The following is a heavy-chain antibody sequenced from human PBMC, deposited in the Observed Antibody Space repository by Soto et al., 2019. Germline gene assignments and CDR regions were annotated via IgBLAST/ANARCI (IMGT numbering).Heavy chain of an antibody. V-gene: IGHV4-39*07. J-gene: IGHJ5*02. Sequence: PSETLSLTCTASGDSIRSSSHYWAWNRQPPGKGLEWIGGFYYSGSPYYNHSLKSRVTISVGTSKNHFSLKLSSVTAADTAVYFCAREAYYYGSGSYSDWFDPWGQGTLVTVSS. D-gene: IGHD3-10*01. CDR1: GDSIRSSSHY. CDR3: AREAYYYGSGSYSDWFDP. CDR2: FYYSGSP.